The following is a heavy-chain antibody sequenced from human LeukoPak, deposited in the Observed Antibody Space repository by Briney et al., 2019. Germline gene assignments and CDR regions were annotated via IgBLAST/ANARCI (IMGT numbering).Heavy chain of an antibody. V-gene: IGHV3-21*01. CDR3: ARDGRIQLWSQDYYYYYMDV. CDR2: ISSSSSYI. CDR1: GFTFSSYS. D-gene: IGHD5-18*01. J-gene: IGHJ6*03. Sequence: SGGSLRLSCAASGFTFSSYSMNWVRQAPGKGLEWVSSISSSSSYIYYADSVKGRFTISRDNAKNSLYLQMNSLRAEDTAVYYCARDGRIQLWSQDYYYYYMDVWGKGTTVTVSS.